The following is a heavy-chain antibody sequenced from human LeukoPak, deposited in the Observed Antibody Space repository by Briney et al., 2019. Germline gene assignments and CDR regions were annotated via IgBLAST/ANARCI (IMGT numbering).Heavy chain of an antibody. Sequence: EASVKVSCKVSGYTLTELSMHWVRQAPGKGLEWMGGFDPEDGETIYAQKFQGRVTMTEDTSTDTAYMELSSLRSEDTAVYYCAKYAMVDGWTLDYWGQGTLVTVSS. CDR1: GYTLTELS. CDR3: AKYAMVDGWTLDY. J-gene: IGHJ4*02. V-gene: IGHV1-24*01. CDR2: FDPEDGET. D-gene: IGHD5-24*01.